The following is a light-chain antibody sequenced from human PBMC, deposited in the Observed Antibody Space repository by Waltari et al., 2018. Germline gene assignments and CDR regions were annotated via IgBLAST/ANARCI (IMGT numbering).Light chain of an antibody. CDR3: QHYLRLPVT. CDR2: GAS. Sequence: EIVLTQSPGTLSLSTGESATLSCRTSQSATRALAWYQQKPGQAPRLLIYGASNRATGIPDRFSGSGSGTDFSLTISSLEPEDFAVYYCQHYLRLPVTFGQGTKVEVK. J-gene: IGKJ1*01. V-gene: IGKV3-20*01. CDR1: QSATRA.